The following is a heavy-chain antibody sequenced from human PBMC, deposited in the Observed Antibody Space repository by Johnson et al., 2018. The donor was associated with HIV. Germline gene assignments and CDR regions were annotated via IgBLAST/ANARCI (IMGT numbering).Heavy chain of an antibody. CDR2: INWNGGST. Sequence: VQLVESGGGVVRPGGSLRLSCAASGFTFDDYGMSWVRQAPGKGLEWVSGINWNGGSTGYADSVKGRFTISRDNAKNSVYLQMDGLRAEDTALYYCARPYDDYVYGAFDIWGQGTMVTVSS. J-gene: IGHJ3*02. CDR1: GFTFDDYG. CDR3: ARPYDDYVYGAFDI. D-gene: IGHD4-17*01. V-gene: IGHV3-20*04.